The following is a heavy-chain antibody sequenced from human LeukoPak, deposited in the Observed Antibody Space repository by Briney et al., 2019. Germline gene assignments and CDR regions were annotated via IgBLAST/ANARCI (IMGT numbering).Heavy chain of an antibody. CDR2: ISGSGGST. CDR1: GFTFSSYG. D-gene: IGHD3-9*01. J-gene: IGHJ4*02. V-gene: IGHV3-23*01. CDR3: AKDLERYYAILPGWDY. Sequence: PGGSLRLSCAASGFTFSSYGMSWVGQARGKGREGVAAISGSGGSTYYADSVKGGVTISRDNSKNTLYMQMNRQRDEDTAVYYCAKDLERYYAILPGWDYWGQGTLVTVSS.